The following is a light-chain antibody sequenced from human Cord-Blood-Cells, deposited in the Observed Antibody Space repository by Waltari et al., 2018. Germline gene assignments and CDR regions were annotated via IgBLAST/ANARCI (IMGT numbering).Light chain of an antibody. V-gene: IGLV2-8*01. CDR3: SSYAGSNNLV. CDR2: EVS. CDR1: SSDVVGYNH. J-gene: IGLJ2*01. Sequence: QSALTQPPSASGSPGQSVTISCTGTSSDVVGYNHSSWYQQHPGKAPKLMIYEVSKRPSGVPDRFSGSKSGNTASLTVSGLQAEDEADYYCSSYAGSNNLVFGGGTKLTVL.